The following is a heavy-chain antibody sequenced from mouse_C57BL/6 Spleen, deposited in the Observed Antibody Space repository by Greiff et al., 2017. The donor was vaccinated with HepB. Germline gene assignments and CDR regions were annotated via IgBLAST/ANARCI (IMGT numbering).Heavy chain of an antibody. CDR3: ARKSTTVTYFDV. Sequence: QVQLQQPGAELVKPGASVKLSCKASGYTFTSYWMHWVNQRPGQGLEWIGMIHPNSGSTNYNEKFKSKATLTVDKSSSTAYMQLSSLTSEDSAVYYCARKSTTVTYFDVWGTGTTVTVSS. D-gene: IGHD1-1*01. CDR2: IHPNSGST. J-gene: IGHJ1*03. V-gene: IGHV1-64*01. CDR1: GYTFTSYW.